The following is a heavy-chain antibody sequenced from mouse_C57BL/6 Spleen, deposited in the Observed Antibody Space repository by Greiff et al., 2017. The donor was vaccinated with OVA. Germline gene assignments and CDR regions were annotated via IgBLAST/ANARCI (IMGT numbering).Heavy chain of an antibody. CDR1: GYTFTNYL. CDR3: ARADVYYYAMDY. V-gene: IGHV1-54*01. Sequence: QVQLQQSGAELVRPGTSVKVSCKASGYTFTNYLIEWVKQRPGQGLEWIGVINPGSGGTNYNEKFKGKATLTVDKSSSTAYMQRSILTSEDSAVYCCARADVYYYAMDYWGQGTSVTVSS. CDR2: INPGSGGT. J-gene: IGHJ4*01.